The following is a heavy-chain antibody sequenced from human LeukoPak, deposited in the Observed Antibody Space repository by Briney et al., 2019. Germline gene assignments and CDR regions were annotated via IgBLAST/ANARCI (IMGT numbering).Heavy chain of an antibody. J-gene: IGHJ4*02. CDR3: ARGRARAAGFDY. Sequence: GGSLRLSCAASGLTFDDYGMSWVRQAPGKGLEWVSGISWNSGSIGYADSVKGRFTISRDNAKNSLYLQMNSLRAEDTAVYYCARGRARAAGFDYWGQGTLVTVSS. D-gene: IGHD6-13*01. V-gene: IGHV3-20*04. CDR1: GLTFDDYG. CDR2: ISWNSGSI.